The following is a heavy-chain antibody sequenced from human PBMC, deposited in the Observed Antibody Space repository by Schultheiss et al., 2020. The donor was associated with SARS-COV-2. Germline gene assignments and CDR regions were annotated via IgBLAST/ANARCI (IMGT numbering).Heavy chain of an antibody. CDR3: ARGWEGRPTFDY. CDR2: IYYSGST. V-gene: IGHV4-59*08. J-gene: IGHJ4*02. D-gene: IGHD1-26*01. CDR1: GDSLYTYF. Sequence: SETLSLTCTISGDSLYTYFWSWIRQSPGKGLEWIGYIYYSGSTNYNPSLKSRVTISVDTSKNQFSLKLSSVTAADTAVYYCARGWEGRPTFDYWGQGTLVTVSS.